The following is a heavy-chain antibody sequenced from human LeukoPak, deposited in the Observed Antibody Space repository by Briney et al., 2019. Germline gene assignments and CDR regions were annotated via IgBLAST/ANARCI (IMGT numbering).Heavy chain of an antibody. V-gene: IGHV4-59*11. Sequence: SETLSLTCTVSGGSISSHYWSWIRQPPGKGLEWIGYIYYSGSTNYNPSLKSRVTISVDTSKNQFSLKLSSVTAADTAVYYCATLEDTAVVPFYYMDVWGKGTTVTVSS. J-gene: IGHJ6*03. CDR2: IYYSGST. CDR3: ATLEDTAVVPFYYMDV. CDR1: GGSISSHY. D-gene: IGHD5-18*01.